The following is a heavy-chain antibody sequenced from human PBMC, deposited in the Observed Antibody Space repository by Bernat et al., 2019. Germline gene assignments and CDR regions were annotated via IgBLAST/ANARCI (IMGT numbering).Heavy chain of an antibody. CDR3: ARVTPTGYHNVIFDY. D-gene: IGHD3-9*01. Sequence: EVQLVESGGGLVKPGGSLRLSCAASGFTFSSYSMNWVRQAPGKGLEWVSSISSSSSYIYYADSVKGRFTISRDNAKNSLYLQMNSLRAEDTAVYYCARVTPTGYHNVIFDYWGQGTLVTVSS. CDR1: GFTFSSYS. J-gene: IGHJ4*02. V-gene: IGHV3-21*01. CDR2: ISSSSSYI.